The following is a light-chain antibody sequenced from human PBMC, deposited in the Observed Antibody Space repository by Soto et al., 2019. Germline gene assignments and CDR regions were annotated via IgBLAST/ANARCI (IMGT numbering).Light chain of an antibody. Sequence: DIQMTQSPSSLSASVGDRVTITCQASQDISNYLNWYQQKPGKAPKLLIYDASNLETGVPSRFSGSGSGTDFTFTIRSLQPEDIATYYCQQYDDFPLTFGGGTKVEIK. CDR2: DAS. CDR3: QQYDDFPLT. CDR1: QDISNY. V-gene: IGKV1-33*01. J-gene: IGKJ4*01.